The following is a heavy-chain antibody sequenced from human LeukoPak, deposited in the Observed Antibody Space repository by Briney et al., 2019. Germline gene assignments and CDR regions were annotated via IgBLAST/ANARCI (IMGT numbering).Heavy chain of an antibody. J-gene: IGHJ4*02. D-gene: IGHD5-24*01. CDR2: IYHSGST. Sequence: SQTLSHTCTVSGGSISSGGYYWSWIRQPPGKGLEWIGYIYHSGSTYYNPSLKSRVTISVDRSKNQFSLKLSSVTAADTAVYYCARDNGYNWPWGQGTLVTVSS. V-gene: IGHV4-30-2*01. CDR1: GGSISSGGYY. CDR3: ARDNGYNWP.